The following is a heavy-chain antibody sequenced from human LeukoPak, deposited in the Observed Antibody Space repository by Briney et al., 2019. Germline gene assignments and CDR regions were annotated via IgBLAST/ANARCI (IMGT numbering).Heavy chain of an antibody. V-gene: IGHV4-61*02. D-gene: IGHD3-16*01. CDR3: TQGGGLMNY. CDR2: IYTSGST. CDR1: GGSVSSGNYY. Sequence: PSQTLSLTCTVSGGSVSSGNYYWTWIRQPAGKGLEWIGRIYTSGSTNYNPSLKSRVTISIDASKNQFSLRLSSVTAADTAVYYCTQGGGLMNYWGQGTLVTVSS. J-gene: IGHJ4*02.